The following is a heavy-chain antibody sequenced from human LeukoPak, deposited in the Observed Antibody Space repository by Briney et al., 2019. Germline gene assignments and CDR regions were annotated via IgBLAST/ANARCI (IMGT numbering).Heavy chain of an antibody. D-gene: IGHD3-9*01. Sequence: GGSLRLSCAASGFTFSSYAMSWVRQAPGKGLELVSAINGGSSGSTYYTDSVKGRFTISRDNSKNTLYLQMNSLRAEDTAVYYCAKTHYDILDFWGQGTLVTVSS. CDR3: AKTHYDILDF. J-gene: IGHJ4*02. CDR2: INGGSSGST. V-gene: IGHV3-23*01. CDR1: GFTFSSYA.